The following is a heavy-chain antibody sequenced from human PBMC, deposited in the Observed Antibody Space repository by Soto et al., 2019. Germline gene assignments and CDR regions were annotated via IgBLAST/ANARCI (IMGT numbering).Heavy chain of an antibody. J-gene: IGHJ4*02. CDR2: IYYSGST. Sequence: LETLSLTCTVSGGSISSYLWSWIRQPPGKGLEWIGYIYYSGSTNYNPSLKSRVTMSVDTSKNQFYLKLSSVTAADTALYYCARSGIVTTGTDYFDYWGQGIQVTVSS. CDR3: ARSGIVTTGTDYFDY. CDR1: GGSISSYL. D-gene: IGHD6-13*01. V-gene: IGHV4-59*01.